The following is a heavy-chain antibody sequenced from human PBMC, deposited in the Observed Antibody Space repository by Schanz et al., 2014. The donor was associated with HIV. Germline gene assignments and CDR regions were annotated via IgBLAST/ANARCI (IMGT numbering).Heavy chain of an antibody. CDR2: LIPTFGIA. CDR1: GDTFSSHA. J-gene: IGHJ6*02. CDR3: ARSFGVGDLGFGV. D-gene: IGHD3-3*01. V-gene: IGHV1-69*01. Sequence: QVQLVQSGAEVKKPGSSVKVSCELSGDTFSSHAISWGRQAPGQGLEWLGGLIPTFGIANYAPKFQGRITITADESTSTAYLELRSLRPEDTAMFFCARSFGVGDLGFGVWGQGTTVIVSS.